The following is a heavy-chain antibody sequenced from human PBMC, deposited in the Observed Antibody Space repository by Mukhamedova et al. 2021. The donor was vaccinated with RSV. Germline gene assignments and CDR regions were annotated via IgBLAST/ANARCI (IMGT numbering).Heavy chain of an antibody. CDR1: TSSY. Sequence: TSSYVHWVRQAPGQGLEWMAKINLSGGGTNYAQKLQDRVTMTRDTSTNTVYMVLSSLGSEDTAVYYCATFFDGWGQGTLGTVSS. J-gene: IGHJ4*02. D-gene: IGHD2/OR15-2a*01. CDR3: ATFFDG. CDR2: INLSGGGT. V-gene: IGHV1-46*04.